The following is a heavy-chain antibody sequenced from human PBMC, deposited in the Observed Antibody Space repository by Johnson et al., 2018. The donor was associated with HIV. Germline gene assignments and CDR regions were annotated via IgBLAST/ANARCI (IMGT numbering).Heavy chain of an antibody. CDR3: AKREGFPKDAFDI. J-gene: IGHJ3*02. CDR2: IRYDGSNK. Sequence: QVQLVESGGGVVQPGGSLRLSCAASGLTFRNYDIHWVRQPPGKGLEWVALIRYDGSNKYYAESVKGRFIISRDNSKTTLYLQMNRLRAEDTAVYYCAKREGFPKDAFDIWGQGTMVTVSS. CDR1: GLTFRNYD. D-gene: IGHD5-24*01. V-gene: IGHV3-30*02.